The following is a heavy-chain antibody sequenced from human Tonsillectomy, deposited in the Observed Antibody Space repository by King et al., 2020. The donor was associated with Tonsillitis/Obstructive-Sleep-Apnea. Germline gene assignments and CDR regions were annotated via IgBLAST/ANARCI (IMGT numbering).Heavy chain of an antibody. D-gene: IGHD4-23*01. CDR1: GGSFSGYF. V-gene: IGHV4-34*01. J-gene: IGHJ4*02. CDR3: ARGVFHGGNPYDF. CDR2: INYDGNT. Sequence: VQLQQWGAGLLKPSETLSLTCAVYGGSFSGYFWSWIRQPPGKGLEWNGEINYDGNTNYNPALKSRVIISFDTLRKQFSLKLSTVTDADTAVYYCARGVFHGGNPYDFWGQGRLVTVSS.